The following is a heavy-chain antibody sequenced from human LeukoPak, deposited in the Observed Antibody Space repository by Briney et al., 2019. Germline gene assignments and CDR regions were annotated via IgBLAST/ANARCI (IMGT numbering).Heavy chain of an antibody. CDR3: ARQHCSGGDCYFFD. V-gene: IGHV1-69*13. CDR2: IIPIFGTA. CDR1: GGTFSSYA. D-gene: IGHD2-15*01. Sequence: SVKVSCKASGGTFSSYAISWVRQAPGQGLEWMGGIIPIFGTANYAQKFQGRVTITADESTSTAYMELSSLRAEDTAVYYCARQHCSGGDCYFFDWGQGTLVTVSS. J-gene: IGHJ4*02.